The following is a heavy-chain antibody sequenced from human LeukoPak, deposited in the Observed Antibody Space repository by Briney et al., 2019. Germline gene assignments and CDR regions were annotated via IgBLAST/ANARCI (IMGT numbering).Heavy chain of an antibody. Sequence: PSGTLSLTCAVSGGSISSSNWWSWVRQPPGQGLEWIGSIYYSGSTYYNPSLKSRVTISVDTSKNQFSLKLSSVTAADTAVYYCARTRYYYNSRSYGAPYYFDYWGQGTLVTVSS. J-gene: IGHJ4*02. CDR2: IYYSGST. CDR3: ARTRYYYNSRSYGAPYYFDY. CDR1: GGSISSSNW. D-gene: IGHD3-10*01. V-gene: IGHV4-4*02.